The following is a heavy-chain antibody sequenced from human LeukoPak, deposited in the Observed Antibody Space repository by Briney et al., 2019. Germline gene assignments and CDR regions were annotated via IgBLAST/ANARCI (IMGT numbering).Heavy chain of an antibody. CDR2: IYSGGST. J-gene: IGHJ4*02. V-gene: IGHV3-53*01. CDR1: GFTVSSNY. Sequence: PGGSLRLSCAASGFTVSSNYMSWVRQAPGKGLEWVSVIYSGGSTYYADSVKGRFTISRDNSKNTLYLQMNSLRAEDTAVYYCAKSENFDWLLYPSTFFDYWGQGTLVTVSS. CDR3: AKSENFDWLLYPSTFFDY. D-gene: IGHD3-9*01.